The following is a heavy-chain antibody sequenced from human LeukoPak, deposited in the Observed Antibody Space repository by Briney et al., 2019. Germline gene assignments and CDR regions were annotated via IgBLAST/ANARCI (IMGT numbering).Heavy chain of an antibody. Sequence: ASVKVSCKASGYTFTGYYMHWVRQAPGQGLEWMGWINPNSGGTNYAQKFQGRVTMTRDTSISTAYTELSRLRSDDTAVYYCAREAASYGYGDDAFDIWGQGTMVTVSS. CDR3: AREAASYGYGDDAFDI. D-gene: IGHD5-18*01. V-gene: IGHV1-2*02. CDR2: INPNSGGT. CDR1: GYTFTGYY. J-gene: IGHJ3*02.